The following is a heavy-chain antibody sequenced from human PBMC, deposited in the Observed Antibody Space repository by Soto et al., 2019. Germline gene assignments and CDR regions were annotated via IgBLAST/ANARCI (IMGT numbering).Heavy chain of an antibody. Sequence: PGESLKISCKGSGYSFTSYWISWMRQMPGKGLEWMGRIDPSDSYTNYSPSFQGHVTISADKSISTAYLQWSSLKASDTAMYYCARPGMTTVTNRYGMDVWGQGTTVTVYS. CDR1: GYSFTSYW. CDR2: IDPSDSYT. J-gene: IGHJ6*02. D-gene: IGHD4-4*01. V-gene: IGHV5-10-1*01. CDR3: ARPGMTTVTNRYGMDV.